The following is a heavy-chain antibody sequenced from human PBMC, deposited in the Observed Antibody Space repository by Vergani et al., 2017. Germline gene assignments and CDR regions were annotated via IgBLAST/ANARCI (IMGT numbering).Heavy chain of an antibody. J-gene: IGHJ6*02. CDR2: ISSSSSYI. CDR3: AKGELRSGVYYYYYGMDV. V-gene: IGHV3-21*01. CDR1: GFTFSSYS. D-gene: IGHD1-7*01. Sequence: EVQLVESGGGLVKPGGSLRLSCAASGFTFSSYSMNWVRQAPGKGLEWVSSISSSSSYIYYADSVKGRFTISRDNAKNSLYLQMNSLRAEDTAVYYCAKGELRSGVYYYYYGMDVWGQGTTVTVSS.